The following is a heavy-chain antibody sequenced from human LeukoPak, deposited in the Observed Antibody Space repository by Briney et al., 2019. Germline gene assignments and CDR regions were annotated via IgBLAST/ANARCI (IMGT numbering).Heavy chain of an antibody. D-gene: IGHD3-22*01. CDR2: INPNSGGT. CDR1: GYTFTGYI. J-gene: IGHJ4*02. V-gene: IGHV1-2*02. CDR3: ARDPFYDSSGYYFVDY. Sequence: ASVKVSCKASGYTFTGYIIHWVRQAPGQGLEWMGWINPNSGGTNYAQKFQGRVTMTRDTSISTAYMELSRLRSDDTAVYYCARDPFYDSSGYYFVDYWGQGTLVTVSS.